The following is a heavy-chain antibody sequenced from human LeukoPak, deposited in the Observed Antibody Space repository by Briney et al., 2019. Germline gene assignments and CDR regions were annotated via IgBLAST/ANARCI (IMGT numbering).Heavy chain of an antibody. Sequence: SETLSLTCTVSGGSISSRDYYWGWIRQPPGKGLELIGSIYYSGSAYYNPSLKSRVTISVDRSSNQFSLRLSSVTAADTAVYYCVRVWRQLNWFDPWGQGTLVTVSS. J-gene: IGHJ5*02. D-gene: IGHD3-10*01. CDR3: VRVWRQLNWFDP. V-gene: IGHV4-39*07. CDR2: IYYSGSA. CDR1: GGSISSRDYY.